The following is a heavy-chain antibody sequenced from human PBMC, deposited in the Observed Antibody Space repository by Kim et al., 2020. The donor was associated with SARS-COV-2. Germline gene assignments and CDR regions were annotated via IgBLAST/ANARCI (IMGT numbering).Heavy chain of an antibody. J-gene: IGHJ4*02. CDR2: ISAYNGNT. Sequence: ASVKVSCKASGYTFTSYGISWVRQAPGQGLEWMGWISAYNGNTNYAQKLQGRVTMTTDTSTSTAYMELRSLRSDDTAVYYCARQTYYYDSSGYYRSLLTALEFDYWGQGTLVTVSS. D-gene: IGHD3-22*01. V-gene: IGHV1-18*01. CDR1: GYTFTSYG. CDR3: ARQTYYYDSSGYYRSLLTALEFDY.